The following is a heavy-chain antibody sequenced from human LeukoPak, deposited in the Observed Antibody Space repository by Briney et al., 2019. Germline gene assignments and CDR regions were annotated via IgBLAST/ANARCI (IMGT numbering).Heavy chain of an antibody. J-gene: IGHJ6*03. D-gene: IGHD6-6*01. V-gene: IGHV4-59*11. CDR3: AKGEYSRTSYYHYYMDV. Sequence: PSETLSLTCTVSGVSIYSHDWSWIRQSPGKGLEWLGYSHYSGDTRYNPSLKNRVTISLGTSKNQFSLRLSSVTAADTAVYFCAKGEYSRTSYYHYYMDVWGKGTTVTVSS. CDR1: GVSIYSHD. CDR2: SHYSGDT.